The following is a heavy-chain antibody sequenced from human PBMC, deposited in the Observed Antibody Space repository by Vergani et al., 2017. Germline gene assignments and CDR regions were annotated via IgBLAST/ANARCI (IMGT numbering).Heavy chain of an antibody. J-gene: IGHJ6*03. D-gene: IGHD6-25*01. CDR1: GAPISYWC. Sequence: QVQMQESGPGLVKTSETLSLTCSASGAPISYWCWSWLRQPAGKGLEWIGRLCPSGSTNYKPSLKSRVTMSIDTSKIQFSLKLTSVTAADTAVYYCARVDTQVPATSLFYYIDVWGKGTTVVVSS. V-gene: IGHV4-4*07. CDR3: ARVDTQVPATSLFYYIDV. CDR2: LCPSGST.